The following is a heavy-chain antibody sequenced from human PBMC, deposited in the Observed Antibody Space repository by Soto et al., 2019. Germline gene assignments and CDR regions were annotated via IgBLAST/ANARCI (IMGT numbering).Heavy chain of an antibody. D-gene: IGHD2-15*01. CDR1: GGSISSGGYY. CDR2: IYYSGST. V-gene: IGHV4-31*03. J-gene: IGHJ6*02. CDR3: ARRDAILGYCSGRSCYSDGMDV. Sequence: SETLRVTCTVSGGSISSGGYYWSWIRQHPGKGLEWIGYIYYSGSTYYNPSLKSRVTISVDTSKNQFSLKLSSVTAADTAVYYCARRDAILGYCSGRSCYSDGMDVWCQGPKVT.